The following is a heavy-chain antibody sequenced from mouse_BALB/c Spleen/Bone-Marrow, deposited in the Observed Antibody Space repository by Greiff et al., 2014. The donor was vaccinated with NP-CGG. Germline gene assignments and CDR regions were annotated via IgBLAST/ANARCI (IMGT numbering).Heavy chain of an antibody. CDR1: GYAFSSYW. D-gene: IGHD4-1*01. Sequence: QVQLKDSGAELVRPGSSVKISCKASGYAFSSYWMNWVKQRPGQGLEWIGQIYPGDGDTNYNGNLKDKATLTTDKSSTTAYMQLSSLTSEDSAVYFCARGGRLTGYYFDYWGQGTTLTVSS. V-gene: IGHV1-80*01. J-gene: IGHJ2*01. CDR2: IYPGDGDT. CDR3: ARGGRLTGYYFDY.